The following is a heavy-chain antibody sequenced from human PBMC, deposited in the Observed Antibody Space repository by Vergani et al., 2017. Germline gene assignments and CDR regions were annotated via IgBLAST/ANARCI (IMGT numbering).Heavy chain of an antibody. Sequence: EVQLEESGGGLVLPGRSLRLSCVASGFTSAGYAMHWVRQAPGKGLEWVSGISWNSNSIGYADSVKGRFTISRDNAKNSLYLQRNSLRAEDTALYYCAKDLGNSSGGGWFDPWGQGTLVTVSS. J-gene: IGHJ5*02. CDR3: AKDLGNSSGGGWFDP. V-gene: IGHV3-9*02. CDR2: ISWNSNSI. D-gene: IGHD6-6*01. CDR1: GFTSAGYA.